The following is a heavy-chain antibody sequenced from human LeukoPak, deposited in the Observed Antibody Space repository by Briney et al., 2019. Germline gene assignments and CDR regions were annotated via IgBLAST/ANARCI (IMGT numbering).Heavy chain of an antibody. D-gene: IGHD6-13*01. J-gene: IGHJ6*03. V-gene: IGHV3-30*02. CDR3: AKGAARRRFYYYMDV. CDR1: GFTFSSYG. CDR2: IRYDGSNK. Sequence: GGSLRLSCAASGFTFSSYGMHWVRQAPGKGLEWVAFIRYDGSNKYYADSVKGRFTISRDNSKNTLYLQMNSLRTDDMALYYCAKGAARRRFYYYMDVWGKGTTVTVSS.